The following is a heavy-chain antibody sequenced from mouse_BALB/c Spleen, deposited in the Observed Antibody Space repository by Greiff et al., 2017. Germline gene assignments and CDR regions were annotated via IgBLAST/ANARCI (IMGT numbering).Heavy chain of an antibody. J-gene: IGHJ2*01. Sequence: VQLQQSGPELVKPGASVKMSCKASGYTFTSYVMHWVKQKPGQGLEWIGYINPYNDGTKYNEKFKGKATLTSDKSSSTAYMELSRLTSDDSAVYYCARRGGNYYGHYFDDWGQGTTLTVSS. V-gene: IGHV1-14*01. CDR2: INPYNDGT. CDR3: ARRGGNYYGHYFDD. CDR1: GYTFTSYV. D-gene: IGHD1-1*01.